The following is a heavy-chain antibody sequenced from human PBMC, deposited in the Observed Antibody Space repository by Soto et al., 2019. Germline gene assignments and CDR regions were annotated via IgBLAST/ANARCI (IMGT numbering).Heavy chain of an antibody. CDR2: ISYDGSNK. CDR1: GVTFSSYA. J-gene: IGHJ6*02. V-gene: IGHV3-30-3*01. Sequence: PXGSLKLSCTASGVTFSSYAMHWVRQAPGKGLEWVAVISYDGSNKYYADSVKGRFTISRDNSKNTLYLQMNSLRAEDTAVYYCARDRMTTVTRYSYYGMDVWGQGTTFTVSS. D-gene: IGHD4-17*01. CDR3: ARDRMTTVTRYSYYGMDV.